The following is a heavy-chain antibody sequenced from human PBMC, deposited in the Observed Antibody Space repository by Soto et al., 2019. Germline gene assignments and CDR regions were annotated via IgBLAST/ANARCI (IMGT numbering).Heavy chain of an antibody. CDR2: IYYSGST. CDR3: ARAPVTMIGGVAIDSFDL. J-gene: IGHJ3*01. CDR1: GDSTSSGGYY. D-gene: IGHD3-10*01. Sequence: QVQLQESGPGLVKPSQTLSLTCTVSGDSTSSGGYYWSWIRQHPGKGLEWIGYIYYSGSTYYNPSRKSRVTISVDTSKSQFSLQVDSVTAADTALYYCARAPVTMIGGVAIDSFDLWGQGIMVTVSS. V-gene: IGHV4-31*03.